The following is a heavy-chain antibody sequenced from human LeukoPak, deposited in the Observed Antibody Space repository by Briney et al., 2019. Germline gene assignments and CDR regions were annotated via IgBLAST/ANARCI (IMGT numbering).Heavy chain of an antibody. Sequence: SETLSLTCAVYGGSFSGYYWSWIRQPPGKGLEWIGEINHSGSTNYNPSLKSRVTIPVDTSKNQFSLKLSSVTAADTAVYYCARWEVATTPFDYWGQGTLVTVSS. CDR2: INHSGST. CDR3: ARWEVATTPFDY. CDR1: GGSFSGYY. D-gene: IGHD5-24*01. J-gene: IGHJ4*02. V-gene: IGHV4-34*01.